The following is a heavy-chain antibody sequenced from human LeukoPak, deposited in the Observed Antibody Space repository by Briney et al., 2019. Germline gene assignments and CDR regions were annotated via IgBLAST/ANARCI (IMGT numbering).Heavy chain of an antibody. CDR2: ISAYNGNT. CDR1: GYTFTSYG. J-gene: IGHJ3*02. D-gene: IGHD3-22*01. CDR3: AREGDTYYYDSSDGAFDI. V-gene: IGHV1-18*01. Sequence: GASVKVSCKASGYTFTSYGISWVRQAPGQGLEWMGWISAYNGNTNYAQKLQGRVTMTTDTSTSTAYMELRSLRYDDTGVYYCAREGDTYYYDSSDGAFDIWGQGAMVTVSS.